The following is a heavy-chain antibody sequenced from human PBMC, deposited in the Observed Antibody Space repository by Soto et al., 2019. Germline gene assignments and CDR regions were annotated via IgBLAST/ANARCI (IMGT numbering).Heavy chain of an antibody. D-gene: IGHD3-22*01. J-gene: IGHJ4*02. CDR3: ARESSGYPDS. CDR2: ISGSSSTI. CDR1: GFSCSVYS. Sequence: GGSLRLSCVASGFSCSVYSMNWVRQAPGKGLEWVSYISGSSSTIYYADSVKGRFTISRDNAKNSLYLQLSSLRDEDTAIYYCARESSGYPDSWGQGTLVTVSS. V-gene: IGHV3-48*02.